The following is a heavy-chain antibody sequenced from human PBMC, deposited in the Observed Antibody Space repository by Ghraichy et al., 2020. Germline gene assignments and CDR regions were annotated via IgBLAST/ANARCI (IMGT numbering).Heavy chain of an antibody. Sequence: SETLSLTCTVSGGSISNYSWSWIRQPPGERLEWIGYIYYTGSTNYNPSLESRVTISVDTSKNQFSLNLNSVTAADTAVYYCARVAGTVTSDTSWYFDLWGRGTLVTVSS. CDR2: IYYTGST. CDR1: GGSISNYS. D-gene: IGHD4-17*01. CDR3: ARVAGTVTSDTSWYFDL. J-gene: IGHJ2*01. V-gene: IGHV4-59*01.